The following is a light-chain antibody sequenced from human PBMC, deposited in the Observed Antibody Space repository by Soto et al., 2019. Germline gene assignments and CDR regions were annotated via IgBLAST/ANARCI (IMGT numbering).Light chain of an antibody. CDR3: QQRSNWPPWT. CDR2: DAS. CDR1: QSVSSY. Sequence: EIVLTQSPATLSLSPGERAALSCRASQSVSSYLAWYQQRPGQAPRLLIYDASNRATGIPARFSGSGSGTDFTLTISRLEPEDVAVYYCQQRSNWPPWTFGQGTKLEIK. V-gene: IGKV3-11*01. J-gene: IGKJ1*01.